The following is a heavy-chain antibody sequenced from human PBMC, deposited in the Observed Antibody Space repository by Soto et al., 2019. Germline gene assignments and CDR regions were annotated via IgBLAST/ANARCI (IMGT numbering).Heavy chain of an antibody. CDR1: GFTFSSYA. Sequence: VQLLESGGGLVQPGGSLRLSCAASGFTFSSYAMSWVRQAPGKGLEWVSAISGSGGSTYYADSVKGRFTISRDNSKNTLYLQMNSLRAEDTAVYYCAKEGSVVVVNRRRYYFDYWGQGTLVTVSS. D-gene: IGHD3-22*01. V-gene: IGHV3-23*01. CDR3: AKEGSVVVVNRRRYYFDY. CDR2: ISGSGGST. J-gene: IGHJ4*02.